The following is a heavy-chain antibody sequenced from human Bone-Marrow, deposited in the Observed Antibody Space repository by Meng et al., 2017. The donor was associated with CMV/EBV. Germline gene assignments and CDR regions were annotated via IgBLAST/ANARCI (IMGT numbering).Heavy chain of an antibody. CDR2: ISYDGSNK. J-gene: IGHJ6*02. CDR3: ARDSYCSSTSCYWGYYGMDV. CDR1: GFTFSSYA. Sequence: GESLKISCAASGFTFSSYAMHWVRQAPGKGLEWVAVISYDGSNKYYADSVKGRFTISRDNSKNTLYLQMNSLRAEDTAVYYCARDSYCSSTSCYWGYYGMDVWGQGTTVTVSS. V-gene: IGHV3-30-3*01. D-gene: IGHD2-2*01.